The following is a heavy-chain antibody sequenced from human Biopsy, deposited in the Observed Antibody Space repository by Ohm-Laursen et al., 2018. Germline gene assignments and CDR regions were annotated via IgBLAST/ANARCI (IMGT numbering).Heavy chain of an antibody. CDR1: RYTFTNYN. CDR3: AREFNYDGGGTFNFDY. J-gene: IGHJ4*02. Sequence: SSLKASCKVSRYTFTNYNVNWVRQATGQGLEWMGWMNPNSGNTGYAQKFQVRVTMTRNTSISTAYMDLSSLTSVDTAVYYCAREFNYDGGGTFNFDYWGQGTLVTVSS. CDR2: MNPNSGNT. V-gene: IGHV1-8*01. D-gene: IGHD3-22*01.